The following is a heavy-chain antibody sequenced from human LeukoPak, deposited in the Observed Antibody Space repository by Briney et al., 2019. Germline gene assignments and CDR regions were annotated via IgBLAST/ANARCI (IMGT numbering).Heavy chain of an antibody. D-gene: IGHD2-8*01. CDR1: GGSLSGYY. CDR3: VARMLYPRTKSWFDP. CDR2: INHSGST. J-gene: IGHJ5*02. V-gene: IGHV4-34*01. Sequence: SETLSLTCAVYGGSLSGYYWSWIRQPPGKGLEWIGEINHSGSTNYNPSLKSRVTISVDTSKNQFSLKLSSVTAADTAVYYCVARMLYPRTKSWFDPWGQGTLVTVSS.